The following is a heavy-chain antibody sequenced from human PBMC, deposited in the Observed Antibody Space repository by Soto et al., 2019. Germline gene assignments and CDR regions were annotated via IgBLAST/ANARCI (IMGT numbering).Heavy chain of an antibody. CDR3: ARVGGFGATTIDY. CDR1: GGSISKSY. Sequence: SETLSLTCTVSGGSISKSYWSWIRQSPGKGLEWIGYIYSSGSTNYNPSLKSRVTISVDTSKNQFSLKLSSLIAADTAVYYCARVGGFGATTIDYWGQGTLVTVS. V-gene: IGHV4-59*08. CDR2: IYSSGST. D-gene: IGHD3-10*01. J-gene: IGHJ4*02.